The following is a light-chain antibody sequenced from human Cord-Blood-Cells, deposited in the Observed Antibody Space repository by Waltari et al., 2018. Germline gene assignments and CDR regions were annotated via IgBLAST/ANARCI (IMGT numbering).Light chain of an antibody. CDR3: CSYAGSSTVV. J-gene: IGLJ2*01. Sequence: QSALTQPASVSGATGPSLTISFPGTSSDVGSYNLVSWYQQHPGKAPKNMIYEGSKRPSGVSNRFSGSKSGNTASLTISGLQAEDEADYYCCSYAGSSTVVFGGGTKLTVL. CDR2: EGS. CDR1: SSDVGSYNL. V-gene: IGLV2-23*01.